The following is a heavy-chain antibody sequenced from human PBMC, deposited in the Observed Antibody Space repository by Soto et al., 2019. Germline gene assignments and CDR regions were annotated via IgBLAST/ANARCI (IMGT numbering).Heavy chain of an antibody. D-gene: IGHD3-22*01. CDR1: GYKVSTWHNFTSYW. CDR3: ARILCVGDSSGYYYFDY. J-gene: IGHJ4*02. V-gene: IGHV5-51*01. CDR2: IYPGDSDT. Sequence: GESLKISCMGSGYKVSTWHNFTSYWIAWVRQMPGEGLEWMGIIYPGDSDTRYSPSFQGQVTISADKSINSVYLQWSSLKASDTATYYCARILCVGDSSGYYYFDYWGQGTLVTVSS.